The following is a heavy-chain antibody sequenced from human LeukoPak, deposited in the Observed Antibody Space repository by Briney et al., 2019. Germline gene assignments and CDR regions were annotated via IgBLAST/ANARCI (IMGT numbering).Heavy chain of an antibody. CDR2: ISGDGGST. CDR3: AKLSTLGATNDAFDI. J-gene: IGHJ3*02. Sequence: GGSLRLSCAASGFTFDDYAMHWVRQAPGKGLEWVSLISGDGGSTYYAGSVKGRFTISRDNSKNSLYLQMNSLRTEDTALYYCAKLSTLGATNDAFDIWGQGTMVTVSS. D-gene: IGHD1-26*01. V-gene: IGHV3-43*02. CDR1: GFTFDDYA.